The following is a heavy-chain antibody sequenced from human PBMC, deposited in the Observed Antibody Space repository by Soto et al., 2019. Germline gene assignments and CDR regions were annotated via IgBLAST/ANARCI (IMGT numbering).Heavy chain of an antibody. CDR1: GGSISSGGYY. CDR2: IYYSGST. V-gene: IGHV4-31*03. J-gene: IGHJ5*02. Sequence: QVQLQESGPGLVKPSQTLSLTCTVSGGSISSGGYYWSWIRQHPGKGLEWIGYIYYSGSTYYNPYLRSRVTISVDTSKNQFSLKLSSVTAADTAVYYCGRGCRYQLPVGPNWFDPGGQGTLVTVSS. CDR3: GRGCRYQLPVGPNWFDP. D-gene: IGHD2-2*01.